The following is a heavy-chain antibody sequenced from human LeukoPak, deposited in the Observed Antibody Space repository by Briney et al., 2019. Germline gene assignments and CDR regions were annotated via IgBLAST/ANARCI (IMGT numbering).Heavy chain of an antibody. CDR2: ISSSGSTI. CDR3: GRDGNVDTPGWFDP. V-gene: IGHV3-11*01. J-gene: IGHJ5*02. Sequence: GGSLRLSCAASGFTFSDYYMSWIRQAPGKGLEWVSYISSSGSTIYYADSVKGRFTISRDNAKNSLYLQMNSLRAEDTAVYYCGRDGNVDTPGWFDPRGQGNLGTVSS. CDR1: GFTFSDYY. D-gene: IGHD5-18*01.